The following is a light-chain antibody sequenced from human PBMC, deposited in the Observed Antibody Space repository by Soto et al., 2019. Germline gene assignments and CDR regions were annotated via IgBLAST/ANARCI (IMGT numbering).Light chain of an antibody. Sequence: QSVLTQPPSVSGAPGQRVIISCTGSSSNLGANYDVHWYQQHPGKAPKLMIYEVSNRPSGVSNRFSGSKSGNTASLTISGLQAEDEADYYCSSYTSSSTPYVFGTGTKVTVL. J-gene: IGLJ1*01. V-gene: IGLV2-14*01. CDR1: SSNLGANYD. CDR2: EVS. CDR3: SSYTSSSTPYV.